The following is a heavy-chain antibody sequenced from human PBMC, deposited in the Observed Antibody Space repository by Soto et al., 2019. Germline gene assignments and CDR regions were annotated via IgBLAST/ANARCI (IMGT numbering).Heavy chain of an antibody. J-gene: IGHJ4*02. CDR3: AKIEGMNPWAYSFDY. CDR2: IYGGGNGP. V-gene: IGHV3-23*01. CDR1: GITFSDFA. D-gene: IGHD6-13*01. Sequence: EVQVLESGGGLVQPGGSLRLSCAATGITFSDFAMSWVRQAPGKGLEWVSRIYGGGNGPHYADSVKGRVTISRDTSKNALYLQLNSPRAEDTAVYCFAKIEGMNPWAYSFDYWCQGTLVTVSS.